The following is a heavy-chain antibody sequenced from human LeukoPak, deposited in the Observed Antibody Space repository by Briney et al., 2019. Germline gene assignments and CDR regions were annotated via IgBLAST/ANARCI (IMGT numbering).Heavy chain of an antibody. D-gene: IGHD3-22*01. CDR3: ARDRHYYDSSGSRGVMGN. J-gene: IGHJ4*02. V-gene: IGHV1-46*01. CDR2: INPSGGST. CDR1: GYTFTSYG. Sequence: ASVKVSCKASGYTFTSYGISWVRQAPGQGLEWMGIINPSGGSTSYAQKFQGRVTMTRDTSTSTVYMELSSLRSDDTAVYYCARDRHYYDSSGSRGVMGNWGQGTLVTVSS.